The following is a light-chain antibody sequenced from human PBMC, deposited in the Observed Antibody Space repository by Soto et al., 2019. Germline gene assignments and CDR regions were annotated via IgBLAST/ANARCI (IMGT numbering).Light chain of an antibody. CDR2: DAS. CDR1: QGINSW. Sequence: IQMTQSPCSLSASVWDRVTITCRASQGINSWLAWYQQKPGEAAKLLIYDASNLQSGVPSRFSGSGSGTDFTLAISSLQPEDFATYYCEQVSSFPITFGQGTRLEIK. J-gene: IGKJ5*01. V-gene: IGKV1-12*01. CDR3: EQVSSFPIT.